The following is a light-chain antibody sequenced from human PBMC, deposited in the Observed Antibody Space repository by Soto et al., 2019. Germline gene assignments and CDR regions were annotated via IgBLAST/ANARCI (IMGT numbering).Light chain of an antibody. CDR2: DVS. J-gene: IGLJ1*01. CDR1: SSDVGGYNY. V-gene: IGLV2-14*01. Sequence: QSVLTQPASVSGSPGQPITISCTGTSSDVGGYNYVSWYQQHPGKAPKVMIYDVSNRPSGVSNRFSGSKSGNTASLTISGLQAEDEADYYCNSYTTSSTYGFGTGTKVTVL. CDR3: NSYTTSSTYG.